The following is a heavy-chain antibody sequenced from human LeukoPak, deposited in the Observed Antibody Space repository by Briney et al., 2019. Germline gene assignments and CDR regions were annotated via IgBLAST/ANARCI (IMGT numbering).Heavy chain of an antibody. CDR3: VRGTLAYCGGDCSYY. J-gene: IGHJ4*02. CDR2: IRYDGNNK. Sequence: PGGSLRLSCAASGFTFSDYSMHWVRQAPGKGLNWVAFIRYDGNNKYYADSVKGRFAISRDNSKNTLYLQMSSLRAEDTAVYYCVRGTLAYCGGDCSYYWGQGTLVTVSS. D-gene: IGHD2-21*02. CDR1: GFTFSDYS. V-gene: IGHV3-30*02.